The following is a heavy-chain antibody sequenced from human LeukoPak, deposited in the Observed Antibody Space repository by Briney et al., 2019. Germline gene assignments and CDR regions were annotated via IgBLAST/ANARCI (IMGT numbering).Heavy chain of an antibody. J-gene: IGHJ4*02. D-gene: IGHD4-23*01. CDR2: INHSGST. Sequence: SETLSLTCAVYGGSFSGYYWSWIRQPPGKGLEWIGEINHSGSTNYNPSLKSRVTISVDTSKNQFSLKLSSVTAADTAVYYCARQWVTTVVTPDYWGQGTLVTVSS. CDR3: ARQWVTTVVTPDY. CDR1: GGSFSGYY. V-gene: IGHV4-34*01.